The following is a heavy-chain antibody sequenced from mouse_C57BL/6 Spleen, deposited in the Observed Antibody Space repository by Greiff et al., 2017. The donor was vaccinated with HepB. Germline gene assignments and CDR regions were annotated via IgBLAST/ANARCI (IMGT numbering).Heavy chain of an antibody. CDR3: ARPSYSNYGAMDY. CDR1: GFSLTSYG. Sequence: VHLVESGPGLVAPSQSLSITCTVSGFSLTSYGVHWVRQPPGKGLEWLVVIWSDGSTTYNSALKSRLSISKDNSKSQVFLKMNSLQTDDTAMYYCARPSYSNYGAMDYWGQGTSVTVSS. D-gene: IGHD2-5*01. V-gene: IGHV2-6*03. J-gene: IGHJ4*01. CDR2: IWSDGST.